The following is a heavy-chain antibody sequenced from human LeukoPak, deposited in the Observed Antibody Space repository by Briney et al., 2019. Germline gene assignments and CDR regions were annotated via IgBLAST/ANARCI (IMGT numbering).Heavy chain of an antibody. J-gene: IGHJ4*02. Sequence: GGSLRLSCAASGFTFDDYGMSWVRQAPGKGLAWVSGINWNGGSTGYADSVKGRFTISRDNAKNTLYLQMNSLRAEDTAVYYCARGADIVVVVAAISLWGQGTLVTVSS. V-gene: IGHV3-20*04. D-gene: IGHD2-15*01. CDR1: GFTFDDYG. CDR2: INWNGGST. CDR3: ARGADIVVVVAAISL.